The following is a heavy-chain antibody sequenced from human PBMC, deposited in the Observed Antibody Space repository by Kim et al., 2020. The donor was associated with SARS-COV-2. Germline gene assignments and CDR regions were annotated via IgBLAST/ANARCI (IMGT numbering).Heavy chain of an antibody. Sequence: GGSLRLSCAASGFTVSSNYMSWVRQAPGKGLEWVSVIYSGGSTYYADSVKGRFTISRHNSKNTLYLQMNSLRAEDTAVYYCARVVLELGVGWFDPWGQGTLVTVSS. V-gene: IGHV3-53*04. J-gene: IGHJ5*02. CDR1: GFTVSSNY. CDR3: ARVVLELGVGWFDP. D-gene: IGHD1-7*01. CDR2: IYSGGST.